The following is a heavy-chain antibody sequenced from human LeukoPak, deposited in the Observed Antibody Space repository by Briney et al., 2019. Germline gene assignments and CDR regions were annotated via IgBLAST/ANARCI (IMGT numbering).Heavy chain of an antibody. CDR3: AKDLGYCSSTSCWSLRAFDI. CDR1: GYTFTGYY. J-gene: IGHJ3*02. D-gene: IGHD2-2*01. V-gene: IGHV1-2*02. CDR2: INPNSGGT. Sequence: ASVKVSCKASGYTFTGYYMHWVRQAPGQGLEWMGWINPNSGGTNYAQKFQGRVTMTRDTSISTAYMELSRLRSDDTAVYYCAKDLGYCSSTSCWSLRAFDIWGQGTMVTVSS.